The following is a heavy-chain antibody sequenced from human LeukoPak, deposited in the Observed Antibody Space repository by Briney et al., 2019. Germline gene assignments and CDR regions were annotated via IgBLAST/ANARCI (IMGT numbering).Heavy chain of an antibody. V-gene: IGHV4-34*01. J-gene: IGHJ4*02. Sequence: SETLSLTCAVYGGSFSGYYWSWIRQPPGKGLEWIGEINHSGSTNYNPSLKSRVTISVDTSKNQFSLKLSSVTAADTAVYYCARLRGYSSSWYRLDYWGQGTLVTVSS. CDR1: GGSFSGYY. D-gene: IGHD6-13*01. CDR3: ARLRGYSSSWYRLDY. CDR2: INHSGST.